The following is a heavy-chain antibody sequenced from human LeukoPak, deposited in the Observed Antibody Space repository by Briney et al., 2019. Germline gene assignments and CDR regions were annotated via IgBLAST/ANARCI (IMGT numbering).Heavy chain of an antibody. Sequence: PGGALRLSRAASGFTLDEYAMHWVRPAAGRGVEWVSLISGDGGSTHYADSVQDRFTISRDNSKNSLYLQMNSLRTEDTALYYSAKDIGPDPNGSDYWGEGPLVTVSS. CDR2: ISGDGGST. CDR3: AKDIGPDPNGSDY. V-gene: IGHV3-43*02. CDR1: GFTLDEYA. D-gene: IGHD1-1*01. J-gene: IGHJ4*02.